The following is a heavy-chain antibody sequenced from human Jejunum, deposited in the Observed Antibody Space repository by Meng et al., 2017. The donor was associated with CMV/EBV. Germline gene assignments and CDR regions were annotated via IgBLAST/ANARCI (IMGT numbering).Heavy chain of an antibody. J-gene: IGHJ4*02. CDR3: AWGPNMFYFDS. CDR1: GVSVSSRDSY. V-gene: IGHV4-61*08. D-gene: IGHD3-16*01. Sequence: TGSGVSVSSRDSYWGWIRRPPGKEMEWMGYIAYSGSTNYNPSLKSRVTMSLDTSKTQVSLRLNSVTAADTAVYYCAWGPNMFYFDSWAQGTLVTVSS. CDR2: IAYSGST.